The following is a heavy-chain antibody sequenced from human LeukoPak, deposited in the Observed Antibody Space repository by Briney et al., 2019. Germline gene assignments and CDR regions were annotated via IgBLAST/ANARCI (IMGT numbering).Heavy chain of an antibody. Sequence: SETLSLTCTVSGGSISSYYWSWIRQPPGXGXXXXGXXYYSGXXXXXXXXXXRXTISVXTSKNQFSXKLSSVTAADTAVYYCARLGSGTNNWFDPWGQGTLVTVSS. V-gene: IGHV4-59*01. CDR3: ARLGSGTNNWFDP. J-gene: IGHJ5*02. CDR2: XYYSGXX. D-gene: IGHD1-26*01. CDR1: GGSISSYY.